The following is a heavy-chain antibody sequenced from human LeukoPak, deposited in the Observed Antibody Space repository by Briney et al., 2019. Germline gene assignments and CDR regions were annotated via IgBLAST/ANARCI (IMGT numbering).Heavy chain of an antibody. D-gene: IGHD6-6*01. Sequence: ASVKVSCKASGYTFTSYYMHWVRQAPGQGLEWMGIINPSGGSTSYAQKFQGRVTMTRDTSTSTVYMELGSLRSEDTAVYYCARNIERIAARAGYFDYWGQGTLVTVSS. J-gene: IGHJ4*02. CDR2: INPSGGST. CDR3: ARNIERIAARAGYFDY. V-gene: IGHV1-46*01. CDR1: GYTFTSYY.